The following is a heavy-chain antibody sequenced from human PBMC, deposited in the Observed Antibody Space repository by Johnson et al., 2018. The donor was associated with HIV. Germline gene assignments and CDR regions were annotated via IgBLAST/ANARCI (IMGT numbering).Heavy chain of an antibody. CDR2: ISWNSGSI. J-gene: IGHJ3*02. CDR1: GFTFDDYA. Sequence: VQLVESGGGLVQPGRSLRLSCAASGFTFDDYAMHWVRQAPGKGLEWVSGISWNSGSIGYADSVKGRFTISRDNAKNSLYLQMNRLRAEDTAVYYCARERRLGGAFDIWGQGTMVTVSS. V-gene: IGHV3-9*01. D-gene: IGHD3-16*01. CDR3: ARERRLGGAFDI.